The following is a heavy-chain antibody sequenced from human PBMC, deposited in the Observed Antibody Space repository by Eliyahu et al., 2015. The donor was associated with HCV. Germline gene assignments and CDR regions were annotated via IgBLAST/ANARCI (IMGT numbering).Heavy chain of an antibody. CDR3: VRDYDCSNGYCYDY. CDR2: ISIRGNT. CDR1: GFTFSSWS. Sequence: EVQLVDSGGGLVKPGGSLRLSCAASGFTFSSWSMTWVRQAPGKGLEWVSGISIRGNTLYSDLVKGRFTISRDNAKDSLFLQRNSLRAEDTAVYYCVRDYDCSNGYCYDYWGQGTLVTVSS. V-gene: IGHV3-21*01. J-gene: IGHJ4*02. D-gene: IGHD2-21*01.